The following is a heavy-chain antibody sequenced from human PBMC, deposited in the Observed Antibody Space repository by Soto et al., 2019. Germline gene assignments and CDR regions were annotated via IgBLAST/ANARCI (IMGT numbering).Heavy chain of an antibody. J-gene: IGHJ4*02. Sequence: QVQLQESGPGLVRPSETLSLTCTVSSDSISSYYWIWILQSPGKGLEWIGYTDYSGNTNYNPSHKRRVTISGDTSKTQFSLRLSSVTAADTAVYYCARAVGDPLYYLDYWGQGTLVTVSS. V-gene: IGHV4-59*08. CDR3: ARAVGDPLYYLDY. CDR1: SDSISSYY. CDR2: TDYSGNT. D-gene: IGHD6-19*01.